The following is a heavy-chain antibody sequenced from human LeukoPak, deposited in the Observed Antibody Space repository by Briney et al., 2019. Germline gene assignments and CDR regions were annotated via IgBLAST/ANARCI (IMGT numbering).Heavy chain of an antibody. V-gene: IGHV3-53*01. D-gene: IGHD2-2*01. J-gene: IGHJ4*02. CDR1: GFTGSSNY. CDR3: AGDNCSSTSCYEV. Sequence: GGSLRLSCAASGFTGSSNYMSWVRQAPGKGLEWVSVIYRDGNTYYADSVKGRFTISRDNSKNTLYLQMNSLRAEDTAVYHCAGDNCSSTSCYEVGGQGTLVTVSS. CDR2: IYRDGNT.